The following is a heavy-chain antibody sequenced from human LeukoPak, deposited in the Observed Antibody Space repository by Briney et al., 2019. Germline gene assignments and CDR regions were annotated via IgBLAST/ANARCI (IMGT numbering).Heavy chain of an antibody. V-gene: IGHV3-30-3*01. J-gene: IGHJ4*02. CDR3: ARVTRDDSGDYGNLDY. CDR1: GFMFSSHA. D-gene: IGHD4-17*01. Sequence: PGGSLRLSCEASGFMFSSHAMHWVRQGPGKGLEWVATISYDGSNKWYADSVKGRFTFSRDNSKNTVYLQMNSLRPEDTAVYYCARVTRDDSGDYGNLDYWGRGTPVTVSS. CDR2: ISYDGSNK.